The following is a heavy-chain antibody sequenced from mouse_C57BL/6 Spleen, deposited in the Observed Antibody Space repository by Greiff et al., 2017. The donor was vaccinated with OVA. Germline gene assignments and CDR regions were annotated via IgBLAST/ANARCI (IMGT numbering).Heavy chain of an antibody. CDR2: ISNGGGST. V-gene: IGHV5-12*01. CDR1: GFTFSDYY. CDR3: ARHDY. J-gene: IGHJ3*01. Sequence: EVKLVESGGGLVQPGGSLKLSCAASGFTFSDYYMYWVRQTPEKRLEWVAYISNGGGSTYYPDTVKGRFTISRDNAKNTLYLQLSRLKSEDTAMYYCARHDYWGQGTLVTVSA.